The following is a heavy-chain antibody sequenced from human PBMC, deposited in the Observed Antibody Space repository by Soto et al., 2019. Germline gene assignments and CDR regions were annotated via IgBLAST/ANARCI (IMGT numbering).Heavy chain of an antibody. D-gene: IGHD2-2*01. V-gene: IGHV3-23*01. CDR2: ISGSGGST. CDR1: GFTFSSYA. Sequence: GGSLRLSCAASGFTFSSYAMSWVRQAPGKGLEWVSAISGSGGSTYYADSVKGRFTISRDNSKNTLYLQMNSLRAEDTAVYYCAKDGYIVVVPAAPYWFDPWGQGTLVTVSS. J-gene: IGHJ5*02. CDR3: AKDGYIVVVPAAPYWFDP.